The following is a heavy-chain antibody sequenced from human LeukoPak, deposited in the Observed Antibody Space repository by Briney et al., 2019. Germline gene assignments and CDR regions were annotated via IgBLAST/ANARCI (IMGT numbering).Heavy chain of an antibody. V-gene: IGHV4-38-2*02. CDR2: IYYSGST. CDR1: GYSISSGYY. Sequence: SETLSLTCTVSGYSISSGYYWGWIRQPPGKGLEWIGYIYYSGSTNYNPSLKSRVTMSVDTSKNQFSLKLSSVTAADTAVYYCAREVVVAATYDYWGQGTLVTVSS. D-gene: IGHD2-15*01. J-gene: IGHJ4*02. CDR3: AREVVVAATYDY.